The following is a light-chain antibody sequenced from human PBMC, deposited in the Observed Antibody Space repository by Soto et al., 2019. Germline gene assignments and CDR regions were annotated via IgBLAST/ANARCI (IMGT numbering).Light chain of an antibody. CDR2: EVS. CDR1: ESVGTW. Sequence: DLQMTQSPSTLSATVGDRVTITCRASESVGTWLAWYQQKPGKPPRLLIYEVSSLESGVPSRFRGSGAGTQFSLTISSLQPDDLATYYCQQYISYPRTFGPGTKVEI. CDR3: QQYISYPRT. V-gene: IGKV1-5*01. J-gene: IGKJ1*01.